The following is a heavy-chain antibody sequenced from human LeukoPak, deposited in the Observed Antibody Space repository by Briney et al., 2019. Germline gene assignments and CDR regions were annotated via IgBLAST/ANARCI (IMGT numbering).Heavy chain of an antibody. D-gene: IGHD6-13*01. CDR2: ISAYNGNT. V-gene: IGHV1-18*01. CDR1: GYTFTSFG. Sequence: ASVKVSCKASGYTFTSFGITWVRQAPGQGLEWMGWISAYNGNTNYAQEFQGRVTMTTDTSTSTAYMELKSLRSDDTAVYYCARTSYSSTWYYVLGAFDIWGQGTMVTVSS. J-gene: IGHJ3*02. CDR3: ARTSYSSTWYYVLGAFDI.